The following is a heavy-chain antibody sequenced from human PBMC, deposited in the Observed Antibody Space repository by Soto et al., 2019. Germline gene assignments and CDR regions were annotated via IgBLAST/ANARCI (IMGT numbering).Heavy chain of an antibody. V-gene: IGHV3-48*03. CDR2: ISSSGSTI. CDR3: ARDLYYYDSSGYPASYNWFDP. D-gene: IGHD3-22*01. CDR1: GFTFSSYE. Sequence: GGSLRLSCAASGFTFSSYEMNWVRQAPGKGLEWVSYISSSGSTIYYADSVKGRFTISRDNAKNSLYLQMNSLRAEDTAVYYCARDLYYYDSSGYPASYNWFDPWGQGTLVTVSS. J-gene: IGHJ5*02.